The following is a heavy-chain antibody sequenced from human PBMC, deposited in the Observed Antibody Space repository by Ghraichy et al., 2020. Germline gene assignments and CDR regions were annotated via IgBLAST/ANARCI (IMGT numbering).Heavy chain of an antibody. Sequence: SETLSLTCTVSGGSIISNYWTWIRQPPGKGLEWIGYVYYSGSTNYNPSLKSRVTISVDTSKNQFSLKLTSVTAADTAVYYCARTHCGGDCYVGYWGQGTLVTVSS. V-gene: IGHV4-59*01. J-gene: IGHJ4*02. CDR1: GGSIISNY. CDR3: ARTHCGGDCYVGY. D-gene: IGHD2-21*02. CDR2: VYYSGST.